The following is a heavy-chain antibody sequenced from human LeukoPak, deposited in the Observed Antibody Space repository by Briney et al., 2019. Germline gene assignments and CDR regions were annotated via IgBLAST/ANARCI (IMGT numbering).Heavy chain of an antibody. J-gene: IGHJ4*02. Sequence: GGSLRLSCAASGFTFSSYAMTWVRQAPGKGLEWVSSISINSGGTYYADSVKGRFTIPRDNSKNTLYLQMNSLRSDDTAVYYCARVGRSSSSNYWGQGTLVTVSS. CDR1: GFTFSSYA. CDR2: ISINSGGT. CDR3: ARVGRSSSSNY. V-gene: IGHV3-23*01. D-gene: IGHD6-6*01.